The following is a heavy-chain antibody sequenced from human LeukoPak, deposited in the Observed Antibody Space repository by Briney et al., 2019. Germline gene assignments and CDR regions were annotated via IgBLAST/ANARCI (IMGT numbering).Heavy chain of an antibody. V-gene: IGHV3-9*01. CDR2: ISWNSGTI. D-gene: IGHD3-10*01. Sequence: PGGSLRLSCAASGFTFDDYAMHWVRHAPGKGLEWVSGISWNSGTIGYADSVKGRFTISRDNAKNSLYLQMDSLITEDTALYYCARGRWFGESPFDYWGQGTLVTVSS. J-gene: IGHJ4*02. CDR3: ARGRWFGESPFDY. CDR1: GFTFDDYA.